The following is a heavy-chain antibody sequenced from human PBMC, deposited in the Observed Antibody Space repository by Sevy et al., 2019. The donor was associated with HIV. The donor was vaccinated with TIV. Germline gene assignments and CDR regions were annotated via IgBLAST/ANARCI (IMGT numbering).Heavy chain of an antibody. V-gene: IGHV3-23*01. CDR2: FSFGCGKI. CDR3: AREGCSKPHDY. D-gene: IGHD2-2*01. Sequence: GGSLRLSCAASGFTFSNYAMSWVHQAPGKGLEWVSIFSFGCGKINYADSVKGRFTISRDNSKNTLYLQMNSLRAEDTALYYCAREGCSKPHDYWGQGTLVTVSS. CDR1: GFTFSNYA. J-gene: IGHJ4*02.